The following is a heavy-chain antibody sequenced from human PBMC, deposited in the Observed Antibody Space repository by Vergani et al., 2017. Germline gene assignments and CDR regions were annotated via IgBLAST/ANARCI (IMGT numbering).Heavy chain of an antibody. CDR2: INPSGGHT. D-gene: IGHD3-9*01. Sequence: QVQVVQSGAEVKKSGASVKVSCKTSGYTFSIYYMHWVRQAPGQGLEWMGIINPSGGHTNYAQKFQGRVTMTRDTSTSTVYMELSSLRSEDTALYYCARGDYGILTGYRYWVQGTLVTVSA. J-gene: IGHJ4*02. V-gene: IGHV1-46*03. CDR1: GYTFSIYY. CDR3: ARGDYGILTGYRY.